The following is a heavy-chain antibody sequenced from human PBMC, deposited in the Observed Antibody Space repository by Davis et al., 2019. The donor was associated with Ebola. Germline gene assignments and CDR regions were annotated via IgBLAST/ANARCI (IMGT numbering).Heavy chain of an antibody. D-gene: IGHD3-10*01. V-gene: IGHV4-39*01. Sequence: MPSETLSLTCTVSGGSISSSSYYWGWILQPPGKGLEWIGSIYYSGSTYYNPSLKSRVTISVDTSKNQFSLKLSSVTAADTAVYYCTREPGFGDVAPDFWGQGTLVAVSS. J-gene: IGHJ4*02. CDR1: GGSISSSSYY. CDR2: IYYSGST. CDR3: TREPGFGDVAPDF.